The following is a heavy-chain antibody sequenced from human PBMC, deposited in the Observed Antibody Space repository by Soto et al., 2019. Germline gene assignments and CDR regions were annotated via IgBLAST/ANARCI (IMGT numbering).Heavy chain of an antibody. D-gene: IGHD6-19*01. Sequence: QLQELGPGLVKPSGTLSLTCAVSGDSVSTNYWWGWVRQSPVTGLEWIGDMSHSGTTNYSPSLKSRVTLSVDTSKNLFSLELKSVTAADTAVYFCGMSSGWYTIHSWGQGTLVTVSS. CDR1: GDSVSTNYW. V-gene: IGHV4-4*02. J-gene: IGHJ4*02. CDR3: GMSSGWYTIHS. CDR2: MSHSGTT.